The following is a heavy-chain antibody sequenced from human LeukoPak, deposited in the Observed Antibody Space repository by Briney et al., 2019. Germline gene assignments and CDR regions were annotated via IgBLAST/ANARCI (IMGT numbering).Heavy chain of an antibody. CDR2: ISAYNGNT. V-gene: IGHV1-18*01. Sequence: ASVKVSCKASGYTFTSYGISWVRQAPGQGLEWMGWISAYNGNTNYVQKVQGRVTMTTDTSTSTAYMELRSLRSDDTAVYYCARGGFSGEWFSDLDYWGQGTLVTVSS. CDR1: GYTFTSYG. D-gene: IGHD3-3*01. J-gene: IGHJ4*02. CDR3: ARGGFSGEWFSDLDY.